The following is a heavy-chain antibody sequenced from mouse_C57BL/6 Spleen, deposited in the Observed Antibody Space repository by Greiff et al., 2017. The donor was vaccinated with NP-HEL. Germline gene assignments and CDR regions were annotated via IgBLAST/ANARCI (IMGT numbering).Heavy chain of an antibody. D-gene: IGHD2-2*01. CDR2: ISSGGSYT. J-gene: IGHJ2*01. V-gene: IGHV5-6*01. CDR1: GFTFSSYG. Sequence: EVMLVESGGDLVKPGGSLKLSCAASGFTFSSYGMSWVRQTPDKRLEWVATISSGGSYTYYPDSVKGRFTISRDNAKNTLYLQMSRLKSEDTAMDYCERAVTTGYYFDYWGQGTTLTVSS. CDR3: ERAVTTGYYFDY.